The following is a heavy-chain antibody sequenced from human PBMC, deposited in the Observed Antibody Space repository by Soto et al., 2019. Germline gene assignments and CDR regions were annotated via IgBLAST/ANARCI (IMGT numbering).Heavy chain of an antibody. Sequence: QVQLVQSGAEVKKPGASVKVSCKASGYTFSIYNINWVRQATGQGLEWMGWMNPNSGNTVYAQRFQGRLTMTRDTTTSPAYMKLSSLRSEDTAVDSCAGPWSEQWGQGTLVTVPS. V-gene: IGHV1-8*01. CDR3: AGPWSEQ. J-gene: IGHJ4*02. CDR1: GYTFSIYN. CDR2: MNPNSGNT. D-gene: IGHD3-3*01.